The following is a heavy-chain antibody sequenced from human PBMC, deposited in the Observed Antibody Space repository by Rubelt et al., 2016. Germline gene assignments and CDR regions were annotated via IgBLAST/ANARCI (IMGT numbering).Heavy chain of an antibody. V-gene: IGHV1-18*01. D-gene: IGHD6-13*01. Sequence: QVQLVQSGAEVKKPGASVKVSCKASGYTFTSYGISWVRQAPGQGLEWMGWISAYNGNTNCGQKVQGSVTRTTGRSRRTAYMELRSLRSDDTAVYYWARQQLTAFDIWGKGTMFTVSS. CDR3: ARQQLTAFDI. CDR2: ISAYNGNT. CDR1: GYTFTSYG. J-gene: IGHJ3*02.